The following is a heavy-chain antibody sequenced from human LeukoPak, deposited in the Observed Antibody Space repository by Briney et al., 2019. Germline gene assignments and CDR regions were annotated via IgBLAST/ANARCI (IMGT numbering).Heavy chain of an antibody. D-gene: IGHD6-13*01. CDR2: IYYSGTT. V-gene: IGHV4-39*01. Sequence: SETLSLTCTVSGGSIGGSTYYWSWIRQPPGKELEWIGSIYYSGTTYYKPSLKSRVTISVDTSKNQFSLRVSSVTGADTAVYYCARGISAAVHFWGQGTLVAVSS. CDR1: GGSIGGSTYY. J-gene: IGHJ4*02. CDR3: ARGISAAVHF.